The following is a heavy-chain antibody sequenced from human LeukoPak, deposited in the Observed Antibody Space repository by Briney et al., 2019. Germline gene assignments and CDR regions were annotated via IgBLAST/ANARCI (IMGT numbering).Heavy chain of an antibody. J-gene: IGHJ5*02. CDR2: ISYSGRA. CDR3: ARVSAGGGSEWVDN. Sequence: PSETLSLTCTVSGDSITDYYWSWIRQPPGKGLEWIGYISYSGRATYNPSVKSRVTISLATSRTQFSLSLTSVTVADTAVYYCARVSAGGGSEWVDNWGQGTLVTVSS. D-gene: IGHD1-26*01. CDR1: GDSITDYY. V-gene: IGHV4-59*01.